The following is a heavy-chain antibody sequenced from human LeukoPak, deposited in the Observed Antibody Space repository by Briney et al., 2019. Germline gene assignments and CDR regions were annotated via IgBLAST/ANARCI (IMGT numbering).Heavy chain of an antibody. V-gene: IGHV1-46*01. D-gene: IGHD2-15*01. CDR3: ARVGTVVADGFDI. CDR2: MNPRGGTT. J-gene: IGHJ3*02. CDR1: EYTFTSYY. Sequence: GASVKVSCKASEYTFTSYYIHWVRQAPGQGLEWMGIMNPRGGTTTYAQKFQGRVTMTRDTSTSTVYMELSSLRSEDTAVYYCARVGTVVADGFDIWGQGTMVTVSS.